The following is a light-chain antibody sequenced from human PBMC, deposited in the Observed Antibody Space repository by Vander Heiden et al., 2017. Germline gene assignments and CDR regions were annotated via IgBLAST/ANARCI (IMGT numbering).Light chain of an antibody. Sequence: SYELTQPPSVSVSPGQTARITCSGDALAKQYAFWYQQKPGQAPVLVMYTDSERSSGIPDRFSGSSSGTTVTLTISGVQAEDEADYYCQSADSSGDDVVFGGGTKLTVL. CDR1: ALAKQY. CDR2: TDS. V-gene: IGLV3-25*03. CDR3: QSADSSGDDVV. J-gene: IGLJ2*01.